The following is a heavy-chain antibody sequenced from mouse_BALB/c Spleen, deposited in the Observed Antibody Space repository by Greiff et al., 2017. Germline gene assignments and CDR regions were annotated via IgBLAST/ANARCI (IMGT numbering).Heavy chain of an antibody. Sequence: DVHLVESGGGLVQPGGSRKLSCAASGFTFSSFGMHWVRQAPEKGLEWVAYISSGSSTIYYADTVKGRFTISRDNPKNTLFLQMTSLRSEETAMYYCARSITTATGAMDDWGQGTSVTVSS. CDR1: GFTFSSFG. CDR3: ARSITTATGAMDD. V-gene: IGHV5-17*02. CDR2: ISSGSSTI. J-gene: IGHJ4*01. D-gene: IGHD1-2*01.